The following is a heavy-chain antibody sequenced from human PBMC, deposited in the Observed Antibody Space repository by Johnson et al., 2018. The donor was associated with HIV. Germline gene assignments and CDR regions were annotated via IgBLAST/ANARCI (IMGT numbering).Heavy chain of an antibody. J-gene: IGHJ3*02. CDR2: ISWNSGSI. CDR1: GFTFDDYA. Sequence: VQLVESGGGLVQPGRSLRLSCAASGFTFDDYAMHWVRQPPGKGLEWVSGISWNSGSIGHADSVKGRFTISRDNAKNSLYLQMNSLRAEDTALYYCAKDRYSSSPTAFDIWGQGTMVTVSS. CDR3: AKDRYSSSPTAFDI. V-gene: IGHV3-9*01. D-gene: IGHD6-13*01.